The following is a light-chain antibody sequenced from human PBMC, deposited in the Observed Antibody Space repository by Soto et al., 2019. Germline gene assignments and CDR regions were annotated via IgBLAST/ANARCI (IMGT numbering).Light chain of an antibody. V-gene: IGKV3-20*01. J-gene: IGKJ1*01. CDR2: GAS. Sequence: EIVLTQSPGTLSLSPGERATLSCRASQSVSNNYLAWYQQKPGQAPRLLIYGASTRVPGIPDRFSGSGSGTDFTLTISRLEPEDFAVFYCQQYVDSSPTFGQGTKVEIK. CDR3: QQYVDSSPT. CDR1: QSVSNNY.